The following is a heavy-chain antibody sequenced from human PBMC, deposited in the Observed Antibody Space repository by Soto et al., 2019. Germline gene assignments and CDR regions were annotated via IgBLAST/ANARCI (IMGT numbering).Heavy chain of an antibody. D-gene: IGHD3-10*01. CDR3: ASYGSGTYIYGMDV. Sequence: GGSLRLSCAASGFTFSSYGMHWVRQAPGKGLEWVAVIWYDGSNKYYADSVKGRFTISRDNSKNTLYLQMNSLRAEDTAVYYCASYGSGTYIYGMDVWGQGTTVTVS. V-gene: IGHV3-33*01. J-gene: IGHJ6*02. CDR2: IWYDGSNK. CDR1: GFTFSSYG.